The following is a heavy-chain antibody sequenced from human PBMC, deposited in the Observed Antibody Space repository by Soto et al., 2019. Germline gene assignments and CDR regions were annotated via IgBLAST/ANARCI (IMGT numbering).Heavy chain of an antibody. J-gene: IGHJ4*02. V-gene: IGHV1-69*12. CDR1: EGTFTTYA. CDR2: IIPTFGTA. Sequence: QVQLVQSGAELRKPGSSVTVCCKASEGTFTTYAISWVRQAPGQGLEWMGGIIPTFGTANYAQKFQGRVTITADESTSTAYMELSSLTSEDTAVYYCARGWPLDEWGQGALVTVSS. CDR3: ARGWPLDE.